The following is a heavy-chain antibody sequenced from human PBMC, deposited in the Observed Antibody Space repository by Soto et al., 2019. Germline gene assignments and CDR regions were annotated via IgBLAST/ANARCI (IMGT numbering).Heavy chain of an antibody. CDR3: ARESPNGYSYGF. CDR2: IYYSGST. J-gene: IGHJ4*02. V-gene: IGHV4-31*03. D-gene: IGHD5-18*01. CDR1: GGSISSGGYF. Sequence: PSETLSLTCTVSGGSISSGGYFWSWIRQHPGKGLEWIGFIYYSGSTYYNPSLKSRVTISVDTSKNQFSLKLSSVTAADTAVYYCARESPNGYSYGFWGQGTLVTVS.